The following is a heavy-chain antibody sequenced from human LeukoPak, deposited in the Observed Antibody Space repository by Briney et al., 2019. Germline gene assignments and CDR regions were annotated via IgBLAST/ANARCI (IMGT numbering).Heavy chain of an antibody. CDR2: INNMGST. V-gene: IGHV4-34*01. D-gene: IGHD6-13*01. J-gene: IGHJ6*03. CDR1: GGSFSGYY. CDR3: ARGGRPRTSSHSSSWYHYYYYMDV. Sequence: SETLSLTCAVYGGSFSGYYWSWIRQPPGKGLEWIGEINNMGSTNYHPSLRSRSTISVDTPKNQFSLKLSSVTAADTAVYYCARGGRPRTSSHSSSWYHYYYYMDVWGKGTTVTVSS.